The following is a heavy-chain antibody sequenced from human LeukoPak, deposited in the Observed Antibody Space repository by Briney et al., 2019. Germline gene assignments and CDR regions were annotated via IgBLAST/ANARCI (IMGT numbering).Heavy chain of an antibody. D-gene: IGHD3-10*01. CDR2: IYYSGST. Sequence: SETLSLTCTVSGGSISSYYWSWIRQPPGKGLEWIGYIYYSGSTNYNPSLKSRVTISVDTSKNQFSLKLSSVTAADTAVYYCARLNLWFGELSGRFGPWGQGTLVTVSS. J-gene: IGHJ5*02. V-gene: IGHV4-59*08. CDR1: GGSISSYY. CDR3: ARLNLWFGELSGRFGP.